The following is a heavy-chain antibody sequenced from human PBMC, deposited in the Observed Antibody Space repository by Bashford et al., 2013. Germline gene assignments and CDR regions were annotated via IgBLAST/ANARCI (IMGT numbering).Heavy chain of an antibody. D-gene: IGHD4-17*01. V-gene: IGHV4-61*01. CDR1: GGSVTSASYF. CDR2: SFYGGIT. CDR3: ASGSSVTFLAY. Sequence: SETLSLTCSVSGGSVTSASYFWCWIRQAPGKGLEWLGSSFYGGITNYSPSLKSRVSISVDTSKNQVSLNLGSVTAADTAVYYCASGSSVTFLAYWGQGTLVTVSS. J-gene: IGHJ4*02.